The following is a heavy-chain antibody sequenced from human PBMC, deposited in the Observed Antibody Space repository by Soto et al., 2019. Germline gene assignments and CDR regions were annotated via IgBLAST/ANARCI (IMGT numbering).Heavy chain of an antibody. CDR1: GFTFSSYA. D-gene: IGHD2-2*01. Sequence: GGSLRLSCAASGFTFSSYAMHWVRQAPGKGLERVAVISYGGSNKYYADSVKGRFTISRDNSKNTLYLQMNSLRAEDTAVYYCARGPSSLTRFDYWGQGTLLTVSS. J-gene: IGHJ4*02. CDR3: ARGPSSLTRFDY. CDR2: ISYGGSNK. V-gene: IGHV3-30-3*01.